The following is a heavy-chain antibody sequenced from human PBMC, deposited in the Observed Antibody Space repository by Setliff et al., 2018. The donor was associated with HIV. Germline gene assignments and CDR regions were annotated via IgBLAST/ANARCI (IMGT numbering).Heavy chain of an antibody. J-gene: IGHJ6*03. CDR1: GGSFSGYY. Sequence: PSETLSLTCAVYGGSFSGYYWDWIRQPPGKGLEWIGSIYHSGSTNYNPSLKSRVTISVDTSKNQFSLKLGSVTAADTAVYYCNIYYYYYMDVWGKGTTVTVSS. CDR2: IYHSGST. V-gene: IGHV4-34*01. CDR3: NIYYYYYMDV.